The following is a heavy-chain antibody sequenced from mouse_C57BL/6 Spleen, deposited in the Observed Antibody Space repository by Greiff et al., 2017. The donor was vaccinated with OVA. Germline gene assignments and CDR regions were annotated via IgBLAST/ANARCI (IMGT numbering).Heavy chain of an antibody. J-gene: IGHJ2*01. V-gene: IGHV1-55*01. CDR2: IYPGSGST. CDR1: GYTFTSYW. CDR3: ARYSLITTLVAGYYFDY. Sequence: QVQLQQPGAELVKPGASVKMSCKASGYTFTSYWINWVKQRPGQGLEWIGDIYPGSGSTNYNEKFKSKATLTVDTSSSTAYMQLSSLTSEDSAVYYCARYSLITTLVAGYYFDYWGQGTTLTVSS. D-gene: IGHD1-1*01.